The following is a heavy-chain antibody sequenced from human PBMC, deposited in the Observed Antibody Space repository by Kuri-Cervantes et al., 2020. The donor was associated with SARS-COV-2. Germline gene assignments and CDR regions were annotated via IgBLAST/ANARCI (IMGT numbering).Heavy chain of an antibody. CDR3: ANSKQPTYGLDY. CDR2: IKLDGSEK. D-gene: IGHD4-17*01. Sequence: GESLKISCVASGFVFSSFWMSWVRQAPGRGLEWVADIKLDGSEKYYVDSVKGRFTISRDNSKNTLYLQMNSLRAEDTAIYYCANSKQPTYGLDYWGQGTLVTVSS. V-gene: IGHV3-7*03. J-gene: IGHJ4*02. CDR1: GFVFSSFW.